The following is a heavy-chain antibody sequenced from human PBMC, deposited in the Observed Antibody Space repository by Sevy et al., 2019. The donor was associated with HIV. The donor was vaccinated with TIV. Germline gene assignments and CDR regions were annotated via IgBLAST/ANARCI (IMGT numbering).Heavy chain of an antibody. CDR3: ARRPEYYDILTGYYPPPFDY. D-gene: IGHD3-9*01. V-gene: IGHV4-39*01. CDR2: IYYSGST. Sequence: SETLSLTCTVSGGSISSSSYYWGWIRQPPGKGLEWIGSIYYSGSTYYNPSLKSRVTISVDTSKNQFSLKLSSVTAAETAVYYCARRPEYYDILTGYYPPPFDYWGQGTLVTVSS. J-gene: IGHJ4*02. CDR1: GGSISSSSYY.